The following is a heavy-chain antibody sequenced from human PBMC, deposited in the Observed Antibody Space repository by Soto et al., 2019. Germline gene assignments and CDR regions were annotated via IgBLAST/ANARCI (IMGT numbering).Heavy chain of an antibody. D-gene: IGHD3-3*01. CDR2: IKSKTDGGTT. CDR1: GFTFSNAW. CDR3: ATEVKIWGIFGVVIRPRDGMDV. Sequence: GGSLRLSCAASGFTFSNAWMTWVRQAPGKGLEWVGRIKSKTDGGTTDYAAPVKGRFIISRDDSKNTLWLQMNGLKTEDTAAYFCATEVKIWGIFGVVIRPRDGMDVWGQGTTVTVSS. V-gene: IGHV3-15*01. J-gene: IGHJ6*02.